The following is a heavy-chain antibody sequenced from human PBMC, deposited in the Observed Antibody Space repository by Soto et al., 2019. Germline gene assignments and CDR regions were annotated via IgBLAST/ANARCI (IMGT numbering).Heavy chain of an antibody. V-gene: IGHV3-7*05. CDR3: AGGSGWESGT. Sequence: EVQLVESGGGLVQPGGSLRLSCAVSEFTFSTYWMTWVRQAPGKGLEWVANIKEDGGEKNYLESVRGRFTISRDNAKKSLYLEINSLRADDPAVYYCAGGSGWESGTWGQGTLVTVSS. J-gene: IGHJ5*02. CDR2: IKEDGGEK. D-gene: IGHD6-19*01. CDR1: EFTFSTYW.